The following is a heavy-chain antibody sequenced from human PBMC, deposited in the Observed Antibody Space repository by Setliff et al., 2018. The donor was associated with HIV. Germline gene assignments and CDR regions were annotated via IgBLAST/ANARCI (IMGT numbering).Heavy chain of an antibody. CDR2: IIPLHGIA. J-gene: IGHJ6*03. V-gene: IGHV1-69*10. CDR1: GGTFSSYA. Sequence: GASVKVSCKASGGTFSSYAITWVRQAPGQGLEWMGGIIPLHGIANYIQKFQGRVTITADKSTTTAYMELSSLRSEDTAVYYCASAYDYYMDVWGKGTTVTVSS. CDR3: ASAYDYYMDV.